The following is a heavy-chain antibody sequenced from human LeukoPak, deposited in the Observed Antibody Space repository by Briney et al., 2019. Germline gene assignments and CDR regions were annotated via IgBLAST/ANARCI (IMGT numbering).Heavy chain of an antibody. V-gene: IGHV1-2*02. D-gene: IGHD3-22*01. J-gene: IGHJ5*02. Sequence: ASVKVSCKASGYTFTGYYMHWVRQAPGQGLEWMGWINPNSGGTNYAQKFQGRVTMTRDTSISTAYMELSRLRSDDTAVYYCAGTMIVVVTSPNWFDPWGQGTLVTVSS. CDR1: GYTFTGYY. CDR2: INPNSGGT. CDR3: AGTMIVVVTSPNWFDP.